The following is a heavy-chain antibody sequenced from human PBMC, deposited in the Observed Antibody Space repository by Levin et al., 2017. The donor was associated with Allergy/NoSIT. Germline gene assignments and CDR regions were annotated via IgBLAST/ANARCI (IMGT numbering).Heavy chain of an antibody. Sequence: PGGSLRLSCAASGYTFTGYYMHWVRQAPGQGLEWMGRINPNSGGTNYAQKFQGRVTMTRDTSISTAYMELSRLRSDDTAVYYCARENTIFGVDPWGQGTLVTVSS. V-gene: IGHV1-2*06. CDR2: INPNSGGT. CDR3: ARENTIFGVDP. CDR1: GYTFTGYY. D-gene: IGHD3-3*01. J-gene: IGHJ4*02.